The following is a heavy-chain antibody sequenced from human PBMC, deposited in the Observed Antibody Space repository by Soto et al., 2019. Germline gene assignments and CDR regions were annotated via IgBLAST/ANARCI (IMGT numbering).Heavy chain of an antibody. Sequence: QVQLQESGPGLVKPSETLSLTCTVSGGSISSYYWSWIRQPPGKGLEWIGYIYYSGSTNYNPSLKSRVTISVDTSKNQFSLKRSSVTAADTAVYYCARHGFYYDTTNWFDPWGQGTLVTVSS. CDR3: ARHGFYYDTTNWFDP. D-gene: IGHD3-22*01. CDR1: GGSISSYY. V-gene: IGHV4-59*08. J-gene: IGHJ5*02. CDR2: IYYSGST.